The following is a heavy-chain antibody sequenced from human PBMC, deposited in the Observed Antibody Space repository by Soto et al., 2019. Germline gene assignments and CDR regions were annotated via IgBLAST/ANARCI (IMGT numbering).Heavy chain of an antibody. V-gene: IGHV1-18*01. CDR3: ARNSRPRIADRHDAFDI. D-gene: IGHD6-6*01. CDR2: ISAYNGNT. CDR1: GYTFTSYG. Sequence: GASVKVSCKASGYTFTSYGISWVRQAPGQGLEWMGWISAYNGNTNYAQKLQGRVTMTTDTSTSTAYMELRSLRSDDTDVYYCARNSRPRIADRHDAFDIWGQGTMVTVSS. J-gene: IGHJ3*02.